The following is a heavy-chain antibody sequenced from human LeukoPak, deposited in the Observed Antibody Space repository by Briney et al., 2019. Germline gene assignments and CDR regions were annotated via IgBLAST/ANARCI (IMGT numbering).Heavy chain of an antibody. V-gene: IGHV4-34*01. Sequence: PSETLSLTCAVYGGSFSGYYWSWIRRPPGKGLEWIGEINHSGSTNYNPSLKSRVTISVDTSKNQFSLKLSSVTAADTAVYYCARVRYSSSGWFDPWGQGTLVTVSS. CDR1: GGSFSGYY. CDR2: INHSGST. J-gene: IGHJ5*02. D-gene: IGHD6-6*01. CDR3: ARVRYSSSGWFDP.